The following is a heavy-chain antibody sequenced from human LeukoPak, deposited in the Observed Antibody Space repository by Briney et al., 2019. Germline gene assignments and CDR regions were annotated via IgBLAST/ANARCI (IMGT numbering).Heavy chain of an antibody. D-gene: IGHD3-22*01. CDR1: GYTFTSYA. V-gene: IGHV7-4-1*02. CDR2: INTNTGNP. J-gene: IGHJ3*02. Sequence: GASVKVSCKASGYTFTSYAMNWVRQAPGQGLEWMGWINTNTGNPTYAQGFTGRFVFSLDTSVSTAYLQISSLKAEDTAVYYCAREVPHYYDSSGYYPYAFDIWGQGTMVTVSS. CDR3: AREVPHYYDSSGYYPYAFDI.